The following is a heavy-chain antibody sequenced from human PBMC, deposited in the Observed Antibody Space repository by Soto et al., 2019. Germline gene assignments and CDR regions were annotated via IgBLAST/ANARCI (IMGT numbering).Heavy chain of an antibody. CDR3: ARDGVVLPAAPMGMDV. CDR2: LNLNSGIA. Sequence: QVQLVQSGAEVKKPGASVRVSCQASGYTFTNYDINWVRQAAGQGLEWMGWLNLNSGIAGYAHKFQGRVPMTRNTSISTAYMDLNSLRSDDTAVYDCARDGVVLPAAPMGMDVWGHGTPVTVSS. V-gene: IGHV1-8*01. CDR1: GYTFTNYD. J-gene: IGHJ6*02. D-gene: IGHD2-2*01.